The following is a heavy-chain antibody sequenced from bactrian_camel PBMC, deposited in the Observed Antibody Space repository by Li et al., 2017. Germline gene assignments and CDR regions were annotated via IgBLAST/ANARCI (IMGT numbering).Heavy chain of an antibody. J-gene: IGHJ4*01. V-gene: IGHV3S10*01. CDR2: IYSGDST. D-gene: IGHD3*01. Sequence: QLVESGGGLVQPGGSLRLSCAASGFSFSASHMSWVRQDPGKGLEWVSAIYSGDSTLYGDSVKGRFTISKDNAKNTLYLQMSSLTPDDTAMYYCAAGTRIIVGDYCDGITDWGQGTQVTVS. CDR1: GFSFSASH. CDR3: AAGTRIIVGDYCDGITD.